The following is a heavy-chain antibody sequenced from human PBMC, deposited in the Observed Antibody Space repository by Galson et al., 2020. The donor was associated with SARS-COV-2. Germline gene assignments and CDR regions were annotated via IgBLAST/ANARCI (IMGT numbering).Heavy chain of an antibody. D-gene: IGHD3-10*01. Sequence: ASVKVSCKASGYTFTSYGISWVRQAPGQGLEWMGWISAYNGNTNYAQKLQGRVTMTTDTSTSTAYMELRSLRSDDTAVYYCARDRALSMVRGVFNWFDPWGQGTLVTVSS. CDR1: GYTFTSYG. V-gene: IGHV1-18*01. CDR3: ARDRALSMVRGVFNWFDP. J-gene: IGHJ5*02. CDR2: ISAYNGNT.